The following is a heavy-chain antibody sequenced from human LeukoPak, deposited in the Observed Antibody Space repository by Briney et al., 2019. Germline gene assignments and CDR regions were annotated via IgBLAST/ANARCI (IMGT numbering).Heavy chain of an antibody. V-gene: IGHV1-2*06. Sequence: GASVKVSCKASGYTFTGYYMHWVRQAPGQGLEWMGRINPNSGGTNYAQKFQGRVTMTRDTSISTAYMELSSLRSEDTAVYYCASPSDYYGSGSRYYYYYYGMDVWGQGTTVTVSS. J-gene: IGHJ6*02. CDR2: INPNSGGT. CDR1: GYTFTGYY. D-gene: IGHD3-10*01. CDR3: ASPSDYYGSGSRYYYYYYGMDV.